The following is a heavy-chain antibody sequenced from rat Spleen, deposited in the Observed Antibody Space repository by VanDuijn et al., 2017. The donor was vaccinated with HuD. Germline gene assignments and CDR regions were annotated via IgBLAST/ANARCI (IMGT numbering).Heavy chain of an antibody. J-gene: IGHJ2*01. CDR1: GFTFSNYY. CDR3: TTVGYYSSYIYEYYFDY. CDR2: ISTGGGST. Sequence: EVQLVESGGGLVQPGRSLKLSCAASGFTFSNYYMAWVRQAPTKGLEWVAYISTGGGSTYYRDSVKGRFTISRDNAKSTLYLQMDSLRSEDTATYYCTTVGYYSSYIYEYYFDYWGQGVMVTVSS. D-gene: IGHD1-2*01. V-gene: IGHV5-27*01.